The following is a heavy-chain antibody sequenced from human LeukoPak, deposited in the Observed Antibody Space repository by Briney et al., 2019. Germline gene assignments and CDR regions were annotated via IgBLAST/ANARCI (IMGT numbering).Heavy chain of an antibody. CDR3: AKDSSSWIDAFDI. J-gene: IGHJ3*02. D-gene: IGHD6-13*01. V-gene: IGHV4-4*02. CDR2: IYQSGST. CDR1: GGSISSSDW. Sequence: SETLSLTCAVSGGSISSSDWWTWVRQPPGKGLEWIGEIYQSGSTNYNPSLKSRVTISVDTSKNQFSLKLSSVTAADTAVYYCAKDSSSWIDAFDIWGHGTMVTVSS.